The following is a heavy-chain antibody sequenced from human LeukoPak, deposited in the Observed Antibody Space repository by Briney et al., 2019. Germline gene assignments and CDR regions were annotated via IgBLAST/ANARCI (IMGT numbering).Heavy chain of an antibody. CDR3: ARDQAGRDY. Sequence: ASVKVSCKASGGTPSNHAVSWVRQAPGQGLEWMGWISAYNGNTNYAQKLQGRVTMTTDTSTSTAYMELRSLRSDDTAVYYCARDQAGRDYWGQGTLVTVSS. V-gene: IGHV1-18*01. CDR2: ISAYNGNT. D-gene: IGHD1-14*01. CDR1: GGTPSNHA. J-gene: IGHJ4*02.